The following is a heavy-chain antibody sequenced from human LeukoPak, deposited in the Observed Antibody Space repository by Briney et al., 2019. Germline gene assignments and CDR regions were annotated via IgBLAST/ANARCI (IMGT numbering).Heavy chain of an antibody. Sequence: PSETLFLTCAVYGGSFSGYYWSWIRQPPGKGLEWIGEINHSGSTNYNPSLKSRVTISVDTSKNQFSLKLSSVTAADTAVYYCARAMDYYDSSGYYQDYWGQGTLVTVSS. CDR3: ARAMDYYDSSGYYQDY. J-gene: IGHJ4*02. CDR1: GGSFSGYY. CDR2: INHSGST. D-gene: IGHD3-22*01. V-gene: IGHV4-34*01.